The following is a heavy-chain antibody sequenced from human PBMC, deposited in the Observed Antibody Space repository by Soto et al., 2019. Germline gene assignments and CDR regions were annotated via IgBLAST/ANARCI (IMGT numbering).Heavy chain of an antibody. V-gene: IGHV4-30-4*01. J-gene: IGHJ4*02. CDR3: ARDRTNSGYPTYYFDY. CDR2: IYYSGST. CDR1: GGSISSGDYY. Sequence: PSETLSLTCTVSGGSISSGDYYWSWIRQPPGKGLEWIGYIYYSGSTYYNPSLKSRVTISVDTSKNQFSLKLSSVTAADTAVYYCARDRTNSGYPTYYFDYWGQGTLVTVSS. D-gene: IGHD5-12*01.